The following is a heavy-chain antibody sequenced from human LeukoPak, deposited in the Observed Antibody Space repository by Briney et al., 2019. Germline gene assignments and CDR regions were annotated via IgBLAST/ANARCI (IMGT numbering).Heavy chain of an antibody. Sequence: SETLSLTCSVSGGSISSSTYYWGWIRQPPRKGLEWIGSIYYSGSTHYNPSLKSRVTISVDTSKNQFSLKLSSVTAADTAVYYCARDLGIAVAGTHYNWFDPWGQGTLVTVSS. CDR3: ARDLGIAVAGTHYNWFDP. J-gene: IGHJ5*02. CDR2: IYYSGST. CDR1: GGSISSSTYY. D-gene: IGHD6-19*01. V-gene: IGHV4-39*07.